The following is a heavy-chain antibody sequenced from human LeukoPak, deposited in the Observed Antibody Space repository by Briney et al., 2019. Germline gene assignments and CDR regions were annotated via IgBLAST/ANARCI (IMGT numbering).Heavy chain of an antibody. J-gene: IGHJ4*02. CDR3: ASLIAVAGGSSYYFDY. CDR2: IYYSGST. CDR1: GGSISSYY. Sequence: PWETLSLTCTVSGGSISSYYWSWIRQPPGKGLEYIGYIYYSGSTNYNPSLKSRVTMSVGTSKNQVSLKLSSVTAADTAVYYCASLIAVAGGSSYYFDYWGQGTQVTVSS. V-gene: IGHV4-59*01. D-gene: IGHD6-19*01.